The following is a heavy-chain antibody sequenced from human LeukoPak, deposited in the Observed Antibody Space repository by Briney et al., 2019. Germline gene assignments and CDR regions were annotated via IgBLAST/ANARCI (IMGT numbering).Heavy chain of an antibody. Sequence: SVKVSCKASGGTFSSYAISWVRQAPGQGLEWMGGIIPIFGTANYAQKFQGRVTITTDESTSTACVELSSLRSEDTAVYYCARAVGTTVTTALFDYWGQGTLVTVSS. D-gene: IGHD4-17*01. CDR1: GGTFSSYA. CDR3: ARAVGTTVTTALFDY. J-gene: IGHJ4*02. V-gene: IGHV1-69*05. CDR2: IIPIFGTA.